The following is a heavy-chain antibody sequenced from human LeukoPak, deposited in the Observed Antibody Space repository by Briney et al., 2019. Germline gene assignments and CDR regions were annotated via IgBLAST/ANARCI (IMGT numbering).Heavy chain of an antibody. V-gene: IGHV4-4*02. CDR3: ARTDDSSGYYYRDPFDY. CDR1: GGSISSSNW. J-gene: IGHJ4*02. D-gene: IGHD3-22*01. CDR2: IYHSGST. Sequence: PSETLSLTYAVSGGSISSSNWWSWVRQPPGKGLEWIGEIYHSGSTNYNPSLKSRVTISVDKSKNQFSLKLSSVTAADTAVYYCARTDDSSGYYYRDPFDYWGQGTLVTVSS.